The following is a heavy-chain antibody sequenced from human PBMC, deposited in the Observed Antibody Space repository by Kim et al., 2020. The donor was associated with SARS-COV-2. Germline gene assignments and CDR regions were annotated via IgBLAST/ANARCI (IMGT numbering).Heavy chain of an antibody. Sequence: ASVKVSCKASGYTFTSYGISWVRQAPGQGLEWMGWISAYNGNTNYAQKLQGRVTMTTDTSTSTAYMELRSLRSDDTAVYYCARVGSSWYPPSDAFDIWGQGTMVAVSS. CDR2: ISAYNGNT. J-gene: IGHJ3*02. V-gene: IGHV1-18*01. CDR1: GYTFTSYG. CDR3: ARVGSSWYPPSDAFDI. D-gene: IGHD6-13*01.